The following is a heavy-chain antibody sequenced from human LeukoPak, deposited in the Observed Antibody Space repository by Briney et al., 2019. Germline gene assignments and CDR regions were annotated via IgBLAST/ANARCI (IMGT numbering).Heavy chain of an antibody. D-gene: IGHD6-13*01. CDR1: GYTSTSYG. V-gene: IGHV1-18*01. CDR3: ARSFVPYDSNFWYGFDP. CDR2: ISAYNGNT. J-gene: IGHJ5*02. Sequence: ASVKVSCKASGYTSTSYGISWVRQAPGQGLEWMGWISAYNGNTNYAQKLQGRVTMTTDTSTSTAYMELRSLRSDNTAVYYCARSFVPYDSNFWYGFDPWGQGTLVTVSS.